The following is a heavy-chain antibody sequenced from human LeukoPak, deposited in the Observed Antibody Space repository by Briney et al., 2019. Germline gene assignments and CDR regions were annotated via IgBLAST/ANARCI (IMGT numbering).Heavy chain of an antibody. V-gene: IGHV3-23*01. Sequence: GGSLRLSCAASGFTFSNSAMSWVRQAPGKGLEWVSAISGSGSSTYYADSVKGRFTISRDNSKNTLYLQMNSLRAEDTALYYCVKEVAATDAYWGQGTLVTVSS. J-gene: IGHJ4*02. CDR2: ISGSGSST. CDR1: GFTFSNSA. D-gene: IGHD6-25*01. CDR3: VKEVAATDAY.